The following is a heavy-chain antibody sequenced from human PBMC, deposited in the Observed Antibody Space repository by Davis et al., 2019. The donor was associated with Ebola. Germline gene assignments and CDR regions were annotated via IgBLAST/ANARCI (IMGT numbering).Heavy chain of an antibody. CDR3: AKMSGIAVAGTQLNYHYGMDV. D-gene: IGHD6-19*01. V-gene: IGHV3-23*01. CDR1: GFTFSSNA. J-gene: IGHJ6*04. CDR2: FSGSGDAT. Sequence: GESLKISCAASGFTFSSNAVSWVRQAPGKGLEWVSGFSGSGDATYYADSVKGRFTISRDNSKNTLYLQMNSLRAEDTAVYYCAKMSGIAVAGTQLNYHYGMDVWGKGTTVTVSS.